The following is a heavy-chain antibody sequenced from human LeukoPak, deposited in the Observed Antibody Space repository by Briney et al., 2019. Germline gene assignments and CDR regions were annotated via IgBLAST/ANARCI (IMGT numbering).Heavy chain of an antibody. V-gene: IGHV3-66*01. Sequence: PGGSLRLSCAASGSTVSSNYMSWVRQAPGKGLEWVSVIYSDGSSYYADSVKGRFTLSRDNSKNTLYLQMNSLRAEDTATYYCARDLYDSSGYYVPYDPWGRGTLVTVSS. CDR2: IYSDGSS. D-gene: IGHD3-22*01. CDR1: GSTVSSNY. J-gene: IGHJ5*02. CDR3: ARDLYDSSGYYVPYDP.